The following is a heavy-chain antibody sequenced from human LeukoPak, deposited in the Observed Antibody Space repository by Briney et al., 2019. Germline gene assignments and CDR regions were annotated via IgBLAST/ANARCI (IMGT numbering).Heavy chain of an antibody. V-gene: IGHV4-30-4*01. J-gene: IGHJ4*01. CDR1: GASISSGDYY. CDR2: ISKSGGT. CDR3: ARGGDIAASVGSHFYY. Sequence: SETLSLTCNVSGASISSGDYYWSWIRQPPGKGLEWIGYISKSGGTYYNPSVSRRLTISRDTSKNQFSVRLSSVTAADTAVYYCARGGDIAASVGSHFYYLGQGSLVTGPS. D-gene: IGHD5-12*01.